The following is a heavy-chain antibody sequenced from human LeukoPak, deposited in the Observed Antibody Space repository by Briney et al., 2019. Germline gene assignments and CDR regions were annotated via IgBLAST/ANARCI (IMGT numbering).Heavy chain of an antibody. CDR1: GFTFSISA. V-gene: IGHV3-48*03. CDR3: ARVGVVGGTDAFDI. CDR2: ISPSGGAV. J-gene: IGHJ3*02. Sequence: GGSLRLSCVASGFTFSISAMNWVRPAPGKGVEWVSYISPSGGAVYSADSVRGRFTLSRDNAKRSLHLQMNSLRDEDTGVYYCARVGVVGGTDAFDIWGQGTMVTVSS. D-gene: IGHD3-16*01.